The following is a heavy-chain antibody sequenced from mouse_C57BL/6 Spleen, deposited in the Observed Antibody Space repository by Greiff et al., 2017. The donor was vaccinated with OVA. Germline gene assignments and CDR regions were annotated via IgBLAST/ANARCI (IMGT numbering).Heavy chain of an antibody. CDR3: TRRGNYYGSSSLDV. D-gene: IGHD1-1*01. V-gene: IGHV1-15*01. J-gene: IGHJ1*03. CDR1: GYTFTDYE. Sequence: VQLQESGAELVRPGASVTLSCKASGYTFTDYEMHWVKQTPVHGLEWIGAIDPETGGTAYNQKFKGKAILTADESSSTAYMELRSLTSEDSAVYYCTRRGNYYGSSSLDVWGTGTTVTVSS. CDR2: IDPETGGT.